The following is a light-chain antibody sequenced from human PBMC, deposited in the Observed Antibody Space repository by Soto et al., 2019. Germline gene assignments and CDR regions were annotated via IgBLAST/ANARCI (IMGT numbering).Light chain of an antibody. CDR2: DVT. V-gene: IGLV2-14*01. CDR1: SSDVGGYNF. Sequence: QSPLTQPASVSGAPGQSITIPCTGTSSDVGGYNFVSWYQQYPGKAPKLMIYDVTNRPSGVSNRFSASKSGNTASLTISGLQAEDEANYYCSSYTSSSTLVVFGGGTKLTV. CDR3: SSYTSSSTLVV. J-gene: IGLJ2*01.